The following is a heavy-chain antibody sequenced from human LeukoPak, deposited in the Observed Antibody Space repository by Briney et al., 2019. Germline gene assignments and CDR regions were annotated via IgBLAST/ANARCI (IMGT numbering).Heavy chain of an antibody. Sequence: SGGSLRLSCAGTGFSFDDYAMHWVRQAPGKGLEWVSGISWNGGSIGYADSVKGRFTISRDNAKNSLYLQMNSLRAEDTALYYCTKDRDNSGWYRPLLAHWGQGTLVTVSS. CDR1: GFSFDDYA. CDR3: TKDRDNSGWYRPLLAH. J-gene: IGHJ4*02. D-gene: IGHD6-13*01. V-gene: IGHV3-9*01. CDR2: ISWNGGSI.